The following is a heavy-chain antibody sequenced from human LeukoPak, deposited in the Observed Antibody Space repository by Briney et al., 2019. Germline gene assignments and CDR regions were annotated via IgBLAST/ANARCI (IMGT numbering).Heavy chain of an antibody. D-gene: IGHD2-2*01. CDR3: ARVSFMPLGYCSSTSCPAPLDY. Sequence: PGGSLRLSCAASGFTFSSYAMRWVRQAPGKGLEYVSAISSNGGSTYYANSVKGRFTISRDNSKNTLYLQMGSLRAEDMAVYFCARVSFMPLGYCSSTSCPAPLDYWGQGTLVTVSS. J-gene: IGHJ4*02. CDR2: ISSNGGST. CDR1: GFTFSSYA. V-gene: IGHV3-64*01.